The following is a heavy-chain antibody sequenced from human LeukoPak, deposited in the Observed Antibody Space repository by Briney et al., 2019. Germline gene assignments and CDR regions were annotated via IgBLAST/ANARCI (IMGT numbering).Heavy chain of an antibody. V-gene: IGHV1-69*04. CDR1: VGTVSSYA. CDR2: IIPILGIA. CDR3: ARKGNGGSGVINDAFDI. D-gene: IGHD3-10*01. Sequence: SVKVSCKSSVGTVSSYAISWVRQPPGQGLEWMGRIIPILGIANYAQEFQGRVTITADKSTSTAYMELSSLRSEDTAVYCCARKGNGGSGVINDAFDIWGQGTMVTVSS. J-gene: IGHJ3*02.